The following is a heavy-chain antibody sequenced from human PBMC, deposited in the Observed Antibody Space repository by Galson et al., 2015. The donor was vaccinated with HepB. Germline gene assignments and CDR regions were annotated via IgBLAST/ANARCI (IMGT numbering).Heavy chain of an antibody. CDR3: ARGAIAAAWGYCFDY. Sequence: SVKVSCKASGYTFTSYGISWVRQAPGQGLEWMGWISAYNGNTNYAQKLQGRVTMTTDTSTSTAYMELRSLRSDDTAVYYCARGAIAAAWGYCFDYWGQGTLVTVSS. CDR2: ISAYNGNT. J-gene: IGHJ4*02. V-gene: IGHV1-18*01. D-gene: IGHD6-13*01. CDR1: GYTFTSYG.